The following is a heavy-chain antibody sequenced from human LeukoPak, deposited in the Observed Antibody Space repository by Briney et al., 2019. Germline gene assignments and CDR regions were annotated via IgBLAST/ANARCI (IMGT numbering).Heavy chain of an antibody. CDR3: ARDGESRFYTYYYYMDV. V-gene: IGHV1-18*01. D-gene: IGHD2-2*02. CDR2: ISTYNGDT. CDR1: GYTFTSYG. J-gene: IGHJ6*03. Sequence: APVKVSCKASGYTFTSYGISWVRQAPGQGLEWMGWISTYNGDTKYAQKVQGRVTLTTDTSTSTAYMELRSLRSDDTAVYYCARDGESRFYTYYYYMDVWGTGTTVTVSS.